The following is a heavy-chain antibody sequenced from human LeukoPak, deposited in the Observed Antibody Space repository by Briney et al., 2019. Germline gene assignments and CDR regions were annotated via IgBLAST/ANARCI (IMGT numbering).Heavy chain of an antibody. J-gene: IGHJ3*02. CDR2: FDPEDGET. CDR1: GYTLTELS. V-gene: IGHV1-24*01. CDR3: ATLMVRGVTDAFDI. Sequence: ASVKVSCKVSGYTLTELSMHWVRQAPGKGLEWMGGFDPEDGETIYAQKFQGRVTMTEDTSTDTAYMELSSLRSEDTAVHYCATLMVRGVTDAFDIWGQGAMVTVSS. D-gene: IGHD3-10*01.